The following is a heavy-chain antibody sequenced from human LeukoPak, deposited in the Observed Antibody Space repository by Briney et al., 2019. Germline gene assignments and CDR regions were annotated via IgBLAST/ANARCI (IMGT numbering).Heavy chain of an antibody. V-gene: IGHV3-23*01. D-gene: IGHD5-24*01. CDR3: AKGDGYSHAFDI. CDR2: ISGSGGST. CDR1: GFTFSSYA. Sequence: GGSLRLSCAASGFTFSSYAMSWVRQAPGKGLEWVSAISGSGGSTYYADSVKGRFTISRNNSKNTLYLQMNSLRAEDTAVYYCAKGDGYSHAFDIWGQGTMVTVSS. J-gene: IGHJ3*02.